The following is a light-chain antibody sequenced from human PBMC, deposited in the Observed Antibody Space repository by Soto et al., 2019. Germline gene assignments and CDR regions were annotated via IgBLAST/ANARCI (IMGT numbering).Light chain of an antibody. V-gene: IGKV1-39*01. J-gene: IGKJ4*02. CDR2: DAS. CDR3: QETFSTPSFT. Sequence: IQMTQSPSSLSASVGDGVTITCRASQSISNYVNWYQQKPGKAPKLLIYDASRLQSGVPSRFSGNGSRTDFTLTISSLQSEDFATYYCQETFSTPSFTFGGGTKVEI. CDR1: QSISNY.